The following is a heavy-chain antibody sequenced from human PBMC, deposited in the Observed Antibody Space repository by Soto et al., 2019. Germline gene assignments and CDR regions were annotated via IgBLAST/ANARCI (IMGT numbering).Heavy chain of an antibody. CDR2: VYNSWRN. CDR1: GGSISTNY. CDR3: GRYRREAVAGYTLDN. J-gene: IGHJ4*02. Sequence: SGTLSLTCTASGGSISTNYWAWIRQPPGKGLEWIGYVYNSWRNTYNPSLKSRITIASNTSKSQSSLIANSKTEAATAVSYCGRYRREAVAGYTLDNWGRGSLVTVSS. D-gene: IGHD1-1*01. V-gene: IGHV4-4*08.